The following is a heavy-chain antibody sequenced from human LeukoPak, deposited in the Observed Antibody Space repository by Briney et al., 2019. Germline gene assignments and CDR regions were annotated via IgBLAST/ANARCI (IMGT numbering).Heavy chain of an antibody. V-gene: IGHV1-2*02. D-gene: IGHD3-16*01. J-gene: IGHJ4*02. Sequence: ASVKVSCKASGYTFTGYYMHWVRQAPGQGLEWMGWINPNSGDTKYSQKFQGRVTMTRDTSISTAYMELSRLRSDDTAAYYCATQRSSYLRGTDFDYWGQGTLVTVSS. CDR1: GYTFTGYY. CDR3: ATQRSSYLRGTDFDY. CDR2: INPNSGDT.